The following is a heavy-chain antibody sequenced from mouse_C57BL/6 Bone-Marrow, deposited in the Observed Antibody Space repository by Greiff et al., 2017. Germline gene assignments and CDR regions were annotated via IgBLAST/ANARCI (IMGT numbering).Heavy chain of an antibody. CDR1: GYTFTSYW. J-gene: IGHJ2*01. Sequence: VQVVESGAELAKPGASVKLSCKASGYTFTSYWMHWVKQRPGQGLEWIGNINHSSGYTKYNQKFKDKATLTADKASSTAYMQLSSLTYEDSAVYYCARGYFDYWGQGTTLTVSS. V-gene: IGHV1-7*01. CDR3: ARGYFDY. CDR2: INHSSGYT.